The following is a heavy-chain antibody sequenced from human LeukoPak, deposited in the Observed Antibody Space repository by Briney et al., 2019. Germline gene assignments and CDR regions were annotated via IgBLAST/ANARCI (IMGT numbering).Heavy chain of an antibody. J-gene: IGHJ6*02. D-gene: IGHD4-17*01. V-gene: IGHV5-51*01. Sequence: GESLQISCKGSGYRFTGYWIGWVRQMPGKGLEWMGITYPGDSDTRYSPSFQGQVTISADKSISTAYLQWSSLKASDTAMYYCARQFATVTTFSDGMDVWGQGTTVTVSS. CDR3: ARQFATVTTFSDGMDV. CDR2: TYPGDSDT. CDR1: GYRFTGYW.